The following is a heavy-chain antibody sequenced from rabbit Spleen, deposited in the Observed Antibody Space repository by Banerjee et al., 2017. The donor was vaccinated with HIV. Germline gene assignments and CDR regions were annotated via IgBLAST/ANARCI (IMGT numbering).Heavy chain of an antibody. J-gene: IGHJ3*01. D-gene: IGHD4-1*01. Sequence: QLTETGGGLVQPGGSLTLSCKASGIDFTNYYIYWVRQAPGKGLEWIGIIYAAKGSTDYASWVNGRFTISSDNAQSTVDLKMTSLTAADTATYFCARAIVPWLGLTRLDLWGQGTLVTVS. CDR1: GIDFTNYY. CDR3: ARAIVPWLGLTRLDL. CDR2: IYAAKGST. V-gene: IGHV1S7*01.